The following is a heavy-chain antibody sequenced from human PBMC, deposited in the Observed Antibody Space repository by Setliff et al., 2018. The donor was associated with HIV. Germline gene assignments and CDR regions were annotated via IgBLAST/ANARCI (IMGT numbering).Heavy chain of an antibody. V-gene: IGHV5-51*01. Sequence: PGESLKISCKGSGYNFTNYCIVWVRQMPGKGLEWMGFLYPGDSDSRYSPSFQGQVTMSADKSINTAYLQRSGLKASDSAVYYCARASDPSHRMPPTYHYYYMDVWGKGTTVTVSS. CDR3: ARASDPSHRMPPTYHYYYMDV. CDR1: GYNFTNYC. CDR2: LYPGDSDS. J-gene: IGHJ6*03. D-gene: IGHD2-2*01.